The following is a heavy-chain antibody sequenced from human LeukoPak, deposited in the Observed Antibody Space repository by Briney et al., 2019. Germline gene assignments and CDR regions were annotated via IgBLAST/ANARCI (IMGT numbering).Heavy chain of an antibody. D-gene: IGHD2-21*02. CDR2: ISGSGHTV. Sequence: PGGSLRLSWAAAGFTIGMPSNDSARQAPGKGLEWLSYISGSGHTVHYADSVKGRFIVSRDNGKKLLYLQMNRLRAEDTAMDCCARIDSRGDLSFDYWGQGTLVTVSS. CDR3: ARIDSRGDLSFDY. J-gene: IGHJ4*02. CDR1: GFTIGMPS. V-gene: IGHV3-48*01.